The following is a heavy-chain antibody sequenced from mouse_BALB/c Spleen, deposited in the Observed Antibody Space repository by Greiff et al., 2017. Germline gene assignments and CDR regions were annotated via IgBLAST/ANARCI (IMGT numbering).Heavy chain of an antibody. CDR3: ARGGRITAWFAY. CDR2: ISYSGST. D-gene: IGHD2-4*01. Sequence: EVQLVESGPGLVKPSQSLSLTCTVTGYSITSDYAWNWIRQFPGNKLEWMGYISYSGSTSYNPSLKSRISITRDTSKNQFFLQLNSVTTEDTATYYCARGGRITAWFAYWGQGTLATVSA. CDR1: GYSITSDYA. V-gene: IGHV3-2*02. J-gene: IGHJ3*01.